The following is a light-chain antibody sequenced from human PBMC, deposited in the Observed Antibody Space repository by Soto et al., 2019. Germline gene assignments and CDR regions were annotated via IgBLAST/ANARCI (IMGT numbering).Light chain of an antibody. J-gene: IGKJ5*01. CDR1: QSIECRDSNTY. CDR3: KQGSHWPPIT. V-gene: IGKV2-30*01. CDR2: KVS. Sequence: VVIPKSPISLPVPLGRPASISRRSSQSIECRDSNTYLNWFQQRPGKAPRRLIYKVSSRDTGVPDRLSGSGSGTDFTLKISSVEAEDVGLYYCKQGSHWPPITFGQGTRLEIK.